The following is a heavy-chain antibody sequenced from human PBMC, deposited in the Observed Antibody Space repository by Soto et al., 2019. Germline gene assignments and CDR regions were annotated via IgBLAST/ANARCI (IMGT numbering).Heavy chain of an antibody. CDR2: IRDRAYNYAT. Sequence: EVLLVESGGGLVQPGGSLKLSRAASGFVFKDSSIHWVRQASGKGLEWVGRIRDRAYNYATAYAASVEGRFTISRDDSDNTAYLHMSSLKTEDTAIYYCTRLISAAQDYWGQGTLVTVSS. J-gene: IGHJ4*02. V-gene: IGHV3-73*01. CDR1: GFVFKDSS. D-gene: IGHD3-10*01. CDR3: TRLISAAQDY.